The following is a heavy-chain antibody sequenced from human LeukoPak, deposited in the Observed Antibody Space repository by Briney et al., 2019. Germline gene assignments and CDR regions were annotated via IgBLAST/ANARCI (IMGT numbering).Heavy chain of an antibody. J-gene: IGHJ5*02. Sequence: SETLPLTCTVSGGSISSYYWSWIRQPPGNGLEEIRDIYYSGSTNYNPSPKSRVTISVDTSKNQFSLKLSSVTAADTAVYYCAREDDYSNYNWFDPWGQGTLVTVSS. V-gene: IGHV4-59*01. CDR1: GGSISSYY. D-gene: IGHD4-11*01. CDR3: AREDDYSNYNWFDP. CDR2: IYYSGST.